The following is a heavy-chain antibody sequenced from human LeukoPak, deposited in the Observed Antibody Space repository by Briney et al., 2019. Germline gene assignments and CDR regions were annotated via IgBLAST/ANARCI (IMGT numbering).Heavy chain of an antibody. CDR3: ARESLLGGIDY. CDR1: GFTFSSYE. V-gene: IGHV3-7*04. CDR2: IKEDGSEK. D-gene: IGHD3-16*01. J-gene: IGHJ4*02. Sequence: GGSLRLSCAASGFTFSSYEMNWVRQAPGKGLEWVATIKEDGSEKYCADSVKGRCTISRDNAKKSLYLQMNSLRAEDTAIYHCARESLLGGIDYWGQGTLVTVSS.